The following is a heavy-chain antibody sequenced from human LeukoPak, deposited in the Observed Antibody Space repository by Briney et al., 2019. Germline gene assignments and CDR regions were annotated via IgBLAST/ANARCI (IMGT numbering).Heavy chain of an antibody. CDR1: GFTFSNFG. D-gene: IGHD6-19*01. CDR3: AKENSGWYYFDY. J-gene: IGHJ4*02. CDR2: IRYDGTNK. Sequence: GGSLRLSCAASGFTFSNFGMHWVRQAPGKGLEWVAFIRYDGTNKYYADSVKGRLTISRDNSKNTLYLQMNSLRPEDTAVYYCAKENSGWYYFDYWGQGTLVTVSS. V-gene: IGHV3-30*02.